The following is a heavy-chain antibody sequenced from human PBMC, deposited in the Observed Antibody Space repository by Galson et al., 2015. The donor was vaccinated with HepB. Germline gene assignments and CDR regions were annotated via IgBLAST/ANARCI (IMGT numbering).Heavy chain of an antibody. V-gene: IGHV3-33*01. J-gene: IGHJ4*02. CDR2: IWYDGSNK. Sequence: LRLSCAASGFTFSSYGMHWVRQAPGKGLEWVAVIWYDGSNKYYADSVKGRFTISRDNSKNTLYLQMNSLRAEDTAVYYCARSSGYYLQVDYWGQGTLVTVSS. CDR1: GFTFSSYG. CDR3: ARSSGYYLQVDY. D-gene: IGHD3-22*01.